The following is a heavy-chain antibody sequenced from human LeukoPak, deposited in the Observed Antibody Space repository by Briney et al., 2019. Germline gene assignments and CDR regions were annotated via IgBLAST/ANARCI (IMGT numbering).Heavy chain of an antibody. D-gene: IGHD3-3*01. J-gene: IGHJ4*02. V-gene: IGHV3-48*02. CDR1: GFTFSSYS. CDR2: ISSSSSTI. CDR3: ARGYDFWSGYSRSSGYFDY. Sequence: GGSLRLSCAASGFTFSSYSMNWVRQAPGKGLEWVSYISSSSSTIYYADSVKGRFTISRDNAKNSLYLQMNSLRDEDTAVYYCARGYDFWSGYSRSSGYFDYWGQGTLVTVSS.